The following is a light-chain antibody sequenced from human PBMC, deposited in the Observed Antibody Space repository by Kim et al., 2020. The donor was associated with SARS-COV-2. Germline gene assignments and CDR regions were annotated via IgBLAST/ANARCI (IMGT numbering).Light chain of an antibody. J-gene: IGLJ3*02. CDR2: YDS. V-gene: IGLV3-21*04. CDR1: NIGSKS. Sequence: SYELTQPPSVSVAPGKTARITWGGNNIGSKSVHWYQQKPGQAPVLVIYYDSDRPSGIPERFSGSNSGNTGTLTISRVEAGDEAGYYCQVWDSSGDHRVCGGGTQLTVL. CDR3: QVWDSSGDHRV.